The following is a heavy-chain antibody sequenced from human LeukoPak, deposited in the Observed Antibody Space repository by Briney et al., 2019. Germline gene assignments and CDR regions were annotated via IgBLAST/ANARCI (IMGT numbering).Heavy chain of an antibody. CDR2: ISGGST. Sequence: GGSLRLSCAASGFTFSSYAMSWVRQAPGKGLEWVSAISGGSTYYADSVKGRFTISRDNSKNTLYLQMNSLRAEDTAVYYCEAGTAAFDIWGQGTMVTVSS. J-gene: IGHJ3*02. CDR3: EAGTAAFDI. CDR1: GFTFSSYA. V-gene: IGHV3-23*01. D-gene: IGHD6-13*01.